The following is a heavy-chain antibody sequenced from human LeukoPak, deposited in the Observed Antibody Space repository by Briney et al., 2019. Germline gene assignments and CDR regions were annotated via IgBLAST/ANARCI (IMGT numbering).Heavy chain of an antibody. CDR3: ARDRDYYDSSGYLYYFDY. Sequence: GGSLRLSCAASGFTFSTYWMSWVRQAPGKGLEWVANIKHDGSEKYYVDSVKGRFTISRDNAKNSLYLQMNSLRAEDTAVYYCARDRDYYDSSGYLYYFDYWGLGTLVTVSS. D-gene: IGHD3-22*01. J-gene: IGHJ4*02. CDR2: IKHDGSEK. CDR1: GFTFSTYW. V-gene: IGHV3-7*04.